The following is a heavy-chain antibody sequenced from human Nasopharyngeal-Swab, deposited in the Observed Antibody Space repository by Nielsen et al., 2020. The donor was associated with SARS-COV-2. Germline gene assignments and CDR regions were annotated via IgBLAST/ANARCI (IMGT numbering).Heavy chain of an antibody. V-gene: IGHV3-21*01. D-gene: IGHD1-1*01. J-gene: IGHJ6*02. Sequence: GESLKISCAASGFTFSIYSMNWVRQAPGKGLEWVSSISSSNNYIYYGDSVKGRFTISRDNTKKLLYLQMNSLRAEDTAVYYCARLGTESYHYYSLDVWGQGTTVTVSS. CDR3: ARLGTESYHYYSLDV. CDR2: ISSSNNYI. CDR1: GFTFSIYS.